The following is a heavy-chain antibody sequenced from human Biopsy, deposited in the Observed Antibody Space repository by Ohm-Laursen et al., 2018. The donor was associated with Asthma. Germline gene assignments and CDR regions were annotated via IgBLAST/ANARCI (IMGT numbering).Heavy chain of an antibody. CDR3: ASQSSGTDFWSGYYYFDY. CDR2: ISYDGSNK. CDR1: GFTFSSYA. J-gene: IGHJ4*02. D-gene: IGHD3-3*01. Sequence: SLRVSCSASGFTFSSYAMHWVRQAPGKGLEWVAVISYDGSNKYYADSVKGRFTISRDNSKNTLYLQMNSLRAEDTAVYYCASQSSGTDFWSGYYYFDYWGQGTLVTVSS. V-gene: IGHV3-30*04.